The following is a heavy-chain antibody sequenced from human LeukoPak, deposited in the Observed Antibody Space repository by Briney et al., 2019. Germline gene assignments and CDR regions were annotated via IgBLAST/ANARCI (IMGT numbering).Heavy chain of an antibody. J-gene: IGHJ5*02. CDR3: ARRRVAGSWFDP. V-gene: IGHV1-2*02. CDR2: INPNSGGT. Sequence: GASVKVSCKASGNTFTGYYMHWVRQAPGQGLEWMGWINPNSGGTNYAQKFQGRVTMTRDTSISTAYMELSRLRSDDTAVYYCARRRVAGSWFDPWGQGTLVTASS. CDR1: GNTFTGYY.